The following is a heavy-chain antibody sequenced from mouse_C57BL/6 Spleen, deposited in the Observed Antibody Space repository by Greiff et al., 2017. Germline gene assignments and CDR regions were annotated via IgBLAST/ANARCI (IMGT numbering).Heavy chain of an antibody. CDR2: ISNGGGST. Sequence: EVHLVESGGGLVQPGGSLKLSCAASGFTFSDYYMYWVRQTPEKRLEWVAYISNGGGSTYYPDTVKGRFTISRDNAKNTLYLQMSRLKSEDTAMYYCARQAYYYGSSYPFAYWGQGTLVTVSA. CDR3: ARQAYYYGSSYPFAY. V-gene: IGHV5-12*01. D-gene: IGHD1-1*01. J-gene: IGHJ3*01. CDR1: GFTFSDYY.